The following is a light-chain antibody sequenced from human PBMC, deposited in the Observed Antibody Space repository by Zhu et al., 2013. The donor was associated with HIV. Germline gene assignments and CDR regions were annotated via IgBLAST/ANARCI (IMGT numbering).Light chain of an antibody. CDR2: GSS. CDR1: PSVWSNY. J-gene: IGKJ1*01. CDR3: QRFGSSVTWT. V-gene: IGKV3-20*01. Sequence: EIVMTQSPATLSVSPGERATLSCRASPSVWSNYLAWYQQKPGQPPRLLLYGSSSRAPGIPERFSGSGSGTDFTLTITGLEPEDFGMYFCQRFGSSVTWTFGQGTKLEIK.